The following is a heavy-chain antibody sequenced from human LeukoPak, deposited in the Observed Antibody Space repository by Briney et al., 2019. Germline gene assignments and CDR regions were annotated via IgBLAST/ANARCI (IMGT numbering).Heavy chain of an antibody. CDR1: GGSISSNNYY. CDR2: IYSSGSA. D-gene: IGHD6-13*01. J-gene: IGHJ4*01. Sequence: SETLSLTCTVSGGSISSNNYYWAWIRQPPGKGLEWIGSIYSSGSASYNPSLKSRVSILLDTSKNQFSLKLTSVTAADTAVYYCARDRSWYAKGHYDYWGQGTLVTVSS. V-gene: IGHV4-39*07. CDR3: ARDRSWYAKGHYDY.